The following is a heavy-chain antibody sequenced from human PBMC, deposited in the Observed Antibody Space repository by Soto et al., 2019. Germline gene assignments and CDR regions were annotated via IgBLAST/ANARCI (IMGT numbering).Heavy chain of an antibody. D-gene: IGHD2-8*02. J-gene: IGHJ4*02. CDR1: GFTFSVYA. Sequence: EVRLLESGGGWVQPGGSLRLSCAASGFTFSVYAMSWVLPAPGKGLEWVSGISGSGDSTHYADSVKGRFTVSRDNSKSLRYLQTTSLRAEDTARSYCAKALSGGFTYWGQGRLVTVSS. V-gene: IGHV3-23*01. CDR2: ISGSGDST. CDR3: AKALSGGFTY.